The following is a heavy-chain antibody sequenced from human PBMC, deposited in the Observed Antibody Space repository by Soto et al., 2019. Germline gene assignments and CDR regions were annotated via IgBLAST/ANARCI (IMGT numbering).Heavy chain of an antibody. V-gene: IGHV2-5*02. Sequence: QITLKESGPTLVKPTQTLTLTCTFSGFSFSTSEVGVGWIRQPPGKALEWLGLIYWDDDKRYSPSLKNRLSITKDTSKNQVILTVTNMDPVDAGTYYCAHTIHTSGWPFDYWGQGTLVTVSS. J-gene: IGHJ4*02. CDR2: IYWDDDK. D-gene: IGHD6-19*01. CDR1: GFSFSTSEVG. CDR3: AHTIHTSGWPFDY.